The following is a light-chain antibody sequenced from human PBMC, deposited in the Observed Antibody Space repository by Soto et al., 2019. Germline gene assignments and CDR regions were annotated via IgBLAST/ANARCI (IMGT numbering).Light chain of an antibody. CDR2: DVS. Sequence: QSALTQPASVSGSPGQSITISCTGSSGDVGGYNHVSWYQQHPGKAPKLMIYDVSYRPSGVSSRFSGSKSGNTASLTISGLQAEDEADYYCSSYASSTTLVFGGGTKVTVL. V-gene: IGLV2-14*01. J-gene: IGLJ2*01. CDR1: SGDVGGYNH. CDR3: SSYASSTTLV.